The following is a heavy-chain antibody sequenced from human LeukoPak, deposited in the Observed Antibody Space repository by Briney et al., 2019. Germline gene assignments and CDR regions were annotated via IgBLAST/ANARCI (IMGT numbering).Heavy chain of an antibody. CDR2: INHSGST. V-gene: IGHV4-34*01. CDR3: VKTSYYYYYMDV. D-gene: IGHD3-16*02. CDR1: GGSFSGYY. Sequence: SETLSLTCAVYGGSFSGYYWNWIRQPPGKGLEWIGEINHSGSTNYNPSLKSRVTISVDTSKNQFSLKLSSVTAADTAVYYCVKTSYYYYYMDVWGKGTTVTVSS. J-gene: IGHJ6*03.